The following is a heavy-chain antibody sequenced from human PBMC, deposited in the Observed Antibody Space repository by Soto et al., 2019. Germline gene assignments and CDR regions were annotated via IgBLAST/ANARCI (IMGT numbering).Heavy chain of an antibody. J-gene: IGHJ5*02. Sequence: KPSETLSLTCTVSGGSISSYYWSWIRQPAGKGLEWIGRIYTSGSTNYNPSLKSRVTMSVDTSKNQFSLKLSSVTAADTAVYYCARDKSSSWYPPMNWFDPWGQGTLVTVSS. D-gene: IGHD6-13*01. CDR3: ARDKSSSWYPPMNWFDP. V-gene: IGHV4-4*07. CDR1: GGSISSYY. CDR2: IYTSGST.